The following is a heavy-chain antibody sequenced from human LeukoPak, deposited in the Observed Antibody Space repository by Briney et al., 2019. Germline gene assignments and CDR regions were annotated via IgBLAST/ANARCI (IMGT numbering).Heavy chain of an antibody. CDR2: ISYDGSNK. CDR1: GFTFSSYG. Sequence: GGSLRLSCAASGFTFSSYGMHWVRQAPGKGLEWVAVISYDGSNKYYADSVKGRFTISRDNSKNTLYLQMNSLRAEDTAVYYCAKGSYGDYGGGWFDPWGQGTLVTVSS. CDR3: AKGSYGDYGGGWFDP. D-gene: IGHD4-17*01. V-gene: IGHV3-30*18. J-gene: IGHJ5*02.